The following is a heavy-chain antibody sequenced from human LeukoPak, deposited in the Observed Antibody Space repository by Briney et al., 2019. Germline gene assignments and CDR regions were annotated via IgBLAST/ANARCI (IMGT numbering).Heavy chain of an antibody. J-gene: IGHJ4*02. CDR2: IYYSGST. Sequence: SETLSLTCTVSGGSISSSSYYWGWIRPPPGKGLEWIGSIYYSGSTYYNPSLKCRVTISVDTSKNQFSLKLSSVTAADTAVYYCARLGIAVDYWGQGTLVTVSS. V-gene: IGHV4-39*01. CDR3: ARLGIAVDY. D-gene: IGHD6-13*01. CDR1: GGSISSSSYY.